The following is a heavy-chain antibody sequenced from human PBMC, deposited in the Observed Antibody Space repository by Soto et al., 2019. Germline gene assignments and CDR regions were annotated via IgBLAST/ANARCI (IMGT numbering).Heavy chain of an antibody. Sequence: QVQLQESGPGLVKPSETLSLTCTVSGVSISSYYWSWIRQPPGKGLEWIGYIYYSGNTNYNPSLKSRITTTMDAAKQQCFPGLSSVSAAASTVYVCARGIGRQRPPLDWGKRTLVTVSS. CDR3: ARGIGRQRPPLD. CDR2: IYYSGNT. CDR1: GVSISSYY. V-gene: IGHV4-59*08. J-gene: IGHJ4*02. D-gene: IGHD6-25*01.